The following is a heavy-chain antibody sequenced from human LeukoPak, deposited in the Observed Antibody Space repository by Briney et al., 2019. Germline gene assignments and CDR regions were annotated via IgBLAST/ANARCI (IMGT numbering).Heavy chain of an antibody. CDR1: GLTFSNSA. V-gene: IGHV3-30*04. J-gene: IGHJ4*02. CDR3: ARGGKCSDGKCYLIDY. CDR2: MSFDGSHE. Sequence: GGSLTLSCVASGLTFSNSAMHWVRQAPGKGLEWVAIMSFDGSHERYGDSVKGRFTLSRDNSKNTLYLQINILRTEDTAVYYCARGGKCSDGKCYLIDYWGQGTLVTVSS. D-gene: IGHD2-15*01.